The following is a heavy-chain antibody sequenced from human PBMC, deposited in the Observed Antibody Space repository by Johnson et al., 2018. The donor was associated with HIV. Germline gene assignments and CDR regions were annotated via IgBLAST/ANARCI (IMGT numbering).Heavy chain of an antibody. CDR3: AKSGPRGGNPDDAFDI. J-gene: IGHJ3*02. V-gene: IGHV3-66*02. Sequence: VQLVESGGGLVQPGGSLRLSCAASGITVSSTYMSWVRQAPGKGLEWVSVIFSVGNTYYADSVKGRFTISRDNSRNMIYLQMNSLRAEDTPVYYSAKSGPRGGNPDDAFDIWGQGTLVTVSS. CDR2: IFSVGNT. CDR1: GITVSSTY. D-gene: IGHD4-23*01.